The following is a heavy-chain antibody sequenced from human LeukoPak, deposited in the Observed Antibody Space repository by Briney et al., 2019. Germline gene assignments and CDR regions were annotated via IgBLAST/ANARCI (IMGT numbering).Heavy chain of an antibody. CDR1: GFTFSTYW. J-gene: IGHJ4*02. V-gene: IGHV3-7*01. CDR3: AGGQTYYYDTSGHYPLDY. Sequence: GGSLRLSCAASGFTFSTYWMTWVRQAPGKGPEWVANIKQDGSEKYYVDSVKGRFTISRDNAKNSLYLQMNSLRAEDTAVYYCAGGQTYYYDTSGHYPLDYWGQGTLVTVSS. D-gene: IGHD3-22*01. CDR2: IKQDGSEK.